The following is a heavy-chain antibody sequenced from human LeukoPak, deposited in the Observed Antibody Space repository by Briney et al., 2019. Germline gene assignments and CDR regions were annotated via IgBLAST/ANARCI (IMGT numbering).Heavy chain of an antibody. V-gene: IGHV1-2*02. J-gene: IGHJ4*02. CDR3: ARGTYDFWSGYPDY. CDR1: GYTFIGYY. Sequence: ASVKVSCKASGYTFIGYYMHWVRQAPGQGLEWMGWINPNSGGTNYAQKFQGRVTMTRDTSISTAYMELSRLRSDDTAVYYCARGTYDFWSGYPDYWGQGTLVTVSS. D-gene: IGHD3-3*01. CDR2: INPNSGGT.